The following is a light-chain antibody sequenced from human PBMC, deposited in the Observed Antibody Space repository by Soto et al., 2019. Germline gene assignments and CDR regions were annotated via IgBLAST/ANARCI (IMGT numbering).Light chain of an antibody. Sequence: DIQMTQSPSSLSASVGDRVSITCRASQGITNYLAWYQQKAGKAPKLLIYAASTLQAGVPSRFSGSESGTDFSLTISSLQPEDVAIYYCQKYNGSPCTFCQGTKVEI. V-gene: IGKV1-27*01. CDR3: QKYNGSPCT. J-gene: IGKJ1*01. CDR2: AAS. CDR1: QGITNY.